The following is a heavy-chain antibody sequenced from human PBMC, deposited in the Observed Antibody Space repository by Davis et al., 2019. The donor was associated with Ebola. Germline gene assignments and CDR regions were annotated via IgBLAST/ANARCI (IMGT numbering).Heavy chain of an antibody. V-gene: IGHV1-69*13. CDR3: ARGYCSSTSCYRVVAFDI. J-gene: IGHJ3*02. Sequence: SVKVSCKASGGTFSSYAISWVRQAPGQGLEWMGGIIPIFGTANYAQKFQGRVTITADESTSTAYMELSSLRSEDTAVYYCARGYCSSTSCYRVVAFDIWGQGTMVTVSS. D-gene: IGHD2-2*02. CDR2: IIPIFGTA. CDR1: GGTFSSYA.